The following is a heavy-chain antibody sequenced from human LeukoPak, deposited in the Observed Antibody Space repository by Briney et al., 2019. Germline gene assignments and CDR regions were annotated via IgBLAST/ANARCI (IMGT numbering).Heavy chain of an antibody. Sequence: PGGSLRLSCAASGFTFSSYAMSWVRQAPGKGLEWVPAISGSGGSTYYADSVKGRFTISRDNSKNTLYLQMNSLRAEDTAVYYCAKVWGIAVAGGADYWGQGTLVTVSS. V-gene: IGHV3-23*01. J-gene: IGHJ4*02. CDR2: ISGSGGST. CDR1: GFTFSSYA. D-gene: IGHD6-19*01. CDR3: AKVWGIAVAGGADY.